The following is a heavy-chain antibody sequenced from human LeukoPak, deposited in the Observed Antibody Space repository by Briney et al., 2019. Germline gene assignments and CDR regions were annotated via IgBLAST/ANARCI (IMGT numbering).Heavy chain of an antibody. J-gene: IGHJ4*02. V-gene: IGHV4-38-2*02. CDR3: ARDLGHWDTDY. CDR2: IYYSGST. Sequence: SETLSLTCTVSGYSISSGYYWGWIRQPPGKGLEWIGSIYYSGSTYYNPSLKSRVTISVDTSKNQFSLKVSSVTAADTAVYYCARDLGHWDTDYWGQGALVTVSS. D-gene: IGHD1/OR15-1a*01. CDR1: GYSISSGYY.